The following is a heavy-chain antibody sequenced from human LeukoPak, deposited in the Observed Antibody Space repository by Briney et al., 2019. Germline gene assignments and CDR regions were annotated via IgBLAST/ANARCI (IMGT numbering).Heavy chain of an antibody. CDR2: INPNSGGT. Sequence: ASVKVSCKASGYTFTGYYMHWVRQAPGQGLEWMGWINPNSGGTNYAQKFQGRVTMTRDTSISTAYMELSRLRSDDTAVYYCARAGKAAAGTGGNGPDYWGQGTLVTVSS. V-gene: IGHV1-2*02. CDR3: ARAGKAAAGTGGNGPDY. CDR1: GYTFTGYY. D-gene: IGHD6-13*01. J-gene: IGHJ4*02.